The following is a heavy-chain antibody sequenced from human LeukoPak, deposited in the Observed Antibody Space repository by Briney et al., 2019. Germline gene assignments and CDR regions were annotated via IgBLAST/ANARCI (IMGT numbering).Heavy chain of an antibody. V-gene: IGHV4-34*01. CDR1: GGSFSGYY. Sequence: SETLSLTCAVYGGSFSGYYWSWIRQPPGKGLEWIGEINHSGGTNYNPSLKSRVTISVDTSKNQFSLKLSSVTAADTAVYYCARGPCSSTSCYEYYYGMDVWGQGTTVTVSS. CDR3: ARGPCSSTSCYEYYYGMDV. J-gene: IGHJ6*02. D-gene: IGHD2-2*01. CDR2: INHSGGT.